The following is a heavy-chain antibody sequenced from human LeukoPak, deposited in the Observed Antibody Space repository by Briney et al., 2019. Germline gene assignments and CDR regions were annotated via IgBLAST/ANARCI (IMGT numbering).Heavy chain of an antibody. CDR2: ISSSSSTI. V-gene: IGHV3-48*04. D-gene: IGHD6-13*01. Sequence: GGSLRLSCAASGFTFSSYSMNWVRQAPGKGLEWVSYISSSSSTIYYADSVKGRFTISRDDAKNSLYLQMNSLRAEDTAVYYCARAFPESSSWYRGEFDYWGQGTLVTVSS. CDR3: ARAFPESSSWYRGEFDY. J-gene: IGHJ4*02. CDR1: GFTFSSYS.